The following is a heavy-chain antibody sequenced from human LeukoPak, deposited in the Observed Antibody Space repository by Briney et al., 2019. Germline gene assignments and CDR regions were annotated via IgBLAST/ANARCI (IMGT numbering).Heavy chain of an antibody. Sequence: ASVKVSCKVSGYTLTELSMHWVQQAPGKGLEWMGGFDPEDGETIYAQKFQGRVTMTEDTSTDTAYMELSSLRSEDTAVYYCATGNWRRWFGEPPFDYWGQGTLVTVSS. J-gene: IGHJ4*02. D-gene: IGHD3-10*01. CDR1: GYTLTELS. V-gene: IGHV1-24*01. CDR3: ATGNWRRWFGEPPFDY. CDR2: FDPEDGET.